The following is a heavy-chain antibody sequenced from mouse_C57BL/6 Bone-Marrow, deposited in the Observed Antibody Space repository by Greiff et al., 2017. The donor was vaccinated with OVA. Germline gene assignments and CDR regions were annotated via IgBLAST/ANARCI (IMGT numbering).Heavy chain of an antibody. CDR3: ASPYYYGSSYVWFAY. J-gene: IGHJ3*01. CDR1: EYEFPSHD. CDR2: INSDGGST. Sequence: EVKVVESGGGLVQPGESLKLSCESNEYEFPSHDMSWVRKTPEKRLELVAAINSDGGSTYYPDTMERRFIISRDNTKKTLYLQMSSLRSEDTALYYCASPYYYGSSYVWFAYWGQGTLVTVSA. D-gene: IGHD1-1*01. V-gene: IGHV5-2*01.